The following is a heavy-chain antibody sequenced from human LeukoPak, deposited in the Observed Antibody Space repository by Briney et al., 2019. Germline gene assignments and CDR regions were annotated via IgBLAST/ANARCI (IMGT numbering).Heavy chain of an antibody. V-gene: IGHV1-2*02. CDR2: INPNSGIT. J-gene: IGHJ6*04. CDR1: GYTFTGYY. CDR3: SRGVVVAADPTDV. Sequence: ASVKVSCKASGYTFTGYYMHWVRQAPGQGLEWMGWINPNSGITNFAQKFQDRVSMTRDTSISTFHMELSRLTSDDTAVYYCSRGVVVAADPTDVWGKGTTVTVSS. D-gene: IGHD2-15*01.